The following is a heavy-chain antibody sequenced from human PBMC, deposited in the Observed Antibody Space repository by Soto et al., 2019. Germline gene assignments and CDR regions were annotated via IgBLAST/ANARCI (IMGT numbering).Heavy chain of an antibody. CDR2: IYYSGST. J-gene: IGHJ6*02. D-gene: IGHD4-17*01. CDR1: GGSISSGGYY. V-gene: IGHV4-31*03. CDR3: ARDNSGIHDYPTYGMDV. Sequence: QVQLQESGPGLVKPSQTLSLTCTVSGGSISSGGYYWSWIRQHPGKGLEWIGYIYYSGSTYYNPSLKSRVTISVDTSKNQFSLKLSSVTAADTAVYHCARDNSGIHDYPTYGMDVWGQGTTVTVSS.